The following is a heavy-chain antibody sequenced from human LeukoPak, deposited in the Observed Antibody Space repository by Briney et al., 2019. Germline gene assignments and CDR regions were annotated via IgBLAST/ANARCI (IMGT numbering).Heavy chain of an antibody. D-gene: IGHD6-13*01. V-gene: IGHV1-2*02. CDR3: ARGVGYSSSWRFDY. CDR2: INPNSGGT. J-gene: IGHJ4*02. Sequence: ASVRVSCKASGYTFSDYYMHWVRQAPGQGLEWMGWINPNSGGTNYAQKFQGRVTMTRDTSIGTAYMELSRLTSDDTAVYYCARGVGYSSSWRFDYWGQGTLVTVSS. CDR1: GYTFSDYY.